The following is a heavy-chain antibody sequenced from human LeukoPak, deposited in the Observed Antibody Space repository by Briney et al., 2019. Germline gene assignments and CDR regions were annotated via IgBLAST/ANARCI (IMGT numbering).Heavy chain of an antibody. J-gene: IGHJ4*02. Sequence: GASVKVSCKASGGTFSSYAISWVRQAPGQGPEWMGRIIPILGIANYAQKFQGRVTITADKSTSTAYMELSSLRSEDTAVYYCARAYLATMNFDYWGQGTLVTVSS. D-gene: IGHD5-24*01. V-gene: IGHV1-69*04. CDR2: IIPILGIA. CDR3: ARAYLATMNFDY. CDR1: GGTFSSYA.